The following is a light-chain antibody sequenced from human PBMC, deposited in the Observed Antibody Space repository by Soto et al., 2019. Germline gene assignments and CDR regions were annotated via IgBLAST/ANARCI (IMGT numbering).Light chain of an antibody. J-gene: IGKJ4*01. CDR2: GAS. V-gene: IGKV3-15*01. Sequence: EIVMTQSPDTLSVSPGGRATLSCRASQSVSSNLAWYQQKPGQAPRLLIYGASTRATAFPARFSGSGSGTEFTLTISSLQSEDFAVYYCQQYNNWPLTFGGGTKVEIK. CDR1: QSVSSN. CDR3: QQYNNWPLT.